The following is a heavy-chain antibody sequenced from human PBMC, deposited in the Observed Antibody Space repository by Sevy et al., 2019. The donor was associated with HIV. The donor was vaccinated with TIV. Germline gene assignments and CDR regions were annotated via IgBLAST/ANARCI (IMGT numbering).Heavy chain of an antibody. D-gene: IGHD3-22*01. J-gene: IGHJ4*02. V-gene: IGHV3-33*01. CDR3: ARDRENGSSGYYN. CDR2: IWYDGSNK. Sequence: GGSLRLSCAASGFTFSSYGMHWVRQAPGKGLEWVAVIWYDGSNKYYADSVKGRFTISRDNSKNTLYLQMNSLRAEDTAVYYCARDRENGSSGYYNWGQGTLVTVSS. CDR1: GFTFSSYG.